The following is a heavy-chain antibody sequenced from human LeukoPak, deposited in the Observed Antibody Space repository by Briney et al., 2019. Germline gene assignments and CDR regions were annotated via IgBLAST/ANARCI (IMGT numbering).Heavy chain of an antibody. CDR1: AFTFSSFD. D-gene: IGHD1-1*01. J-gene: IGHJ6*03. CDR2: IGTASDT. Sequence: PGGSLRLSCAASAFTFSSFDMHWFRQPPGQGLEWVSTIGTASDTYYPGSVEGRFTLSRDNAKNSLYLQMNSLTAGDTAVYYCARGPPRGKYYYMDVWGKGTTVTVSS. V-gene: IGHV3-13*01. CDR3: ARGPPRGKYYYMDV.